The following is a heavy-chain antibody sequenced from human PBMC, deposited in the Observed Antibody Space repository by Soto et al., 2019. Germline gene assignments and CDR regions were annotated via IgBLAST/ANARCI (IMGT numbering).Heavy chain of an antibody. V-gene: IGHV1-18*01. CDR3: ARVGSPWIQLWSVEAYFDS. J-gene: IGHJ4*02. Sequence: QVQLVQSGAEVKKPGASVKVSCKASGYTFTSNGISWVRQAPGQGLERMGWVSAYNGNTNYAQKLQGRVPMTTDTSTSTAYMELMSLRSDDTAVYYCARVGSPWIQLWSVEAYFDSWGQGTLVTVSS. CDR1: GYTFTSNG. D-gene: IGHD5-18*01. CDR2: VSAYNGNT.